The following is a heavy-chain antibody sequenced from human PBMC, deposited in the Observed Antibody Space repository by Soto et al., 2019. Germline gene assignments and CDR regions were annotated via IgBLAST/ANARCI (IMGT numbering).Heavy chain of an antibody. CDR3: VKDHPRGGIAILIGSH. J-gene: IGHJ4*02. V-gene: IGHV3-23*01. Sequence: GGSLRLSCAGSGFTFGSYAMSWVRQAPGKGLEWISAISGSGDIPYYADSVKGRFTISRDNSQNTASLQMNSLRVEDTAVYYCVKDHPRGGIAILIGSHWGVGPLVTVSS. D-gene: IGHD3-9*01. CDR1: GFTFGSYA. CDR2: ISGSGDIP.